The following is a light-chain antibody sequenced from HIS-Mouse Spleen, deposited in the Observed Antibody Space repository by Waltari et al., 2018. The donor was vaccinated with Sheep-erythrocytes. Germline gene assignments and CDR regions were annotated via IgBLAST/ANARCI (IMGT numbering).Light chain of an antibody. V-gene: IGLV2-23*01. CDR1: SSDLGSYNL. J-gene: IGLJ3*02. Sequence: QSALTQPASVSGSPGQSITIPCTGPSSDLGSYNLVSWYQQHPGKAPNLMIYEGSKRPSGVSNRFSGSKSGNTASLTISGLQAEDEADYYCCSYAGSSTPWVFGGGTKLTVL. CDR2: EGS. CDR3: CSYAGSSTPWV.